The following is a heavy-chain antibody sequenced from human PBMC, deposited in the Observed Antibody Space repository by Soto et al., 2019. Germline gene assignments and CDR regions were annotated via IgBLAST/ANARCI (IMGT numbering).Heavy chain of an antibody. CDR3: AREPVGPDYAMDV. CDR2: LGFAGGGR. D-gene: IGHD1-26*01. CDR1: GFTFSSYG. Sequence: QVQLVESGGGVVQPGMSMRLSCAASGFTFSSYGMHWVRQAPGKGLEGVAVLGFAGGGRYYADSVKGRFTISRDNSKKMLYLQMDSLRAEDTALYYCAREPVGPDYAMDVWGQGTTVTVSS. J-gene: IGHJ6*02. V-gene: IGHV3-33*08.